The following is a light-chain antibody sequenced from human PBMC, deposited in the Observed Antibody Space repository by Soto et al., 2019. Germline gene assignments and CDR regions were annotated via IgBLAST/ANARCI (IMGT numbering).Light chain of an antibody. CDR2: VSSDGSH. V-gene: IGLV4-69*01. CDR3: QTWGTGIETV. J-gene: IGLJ3*02. CDR1: SGHINYA. Sequence: VLTQSPSASASLGASVKLTCTLSSGHINYAIAWHQQQPEKGPRYLMKVSSDGSHNKGDGIPDRFSGSSSGAERYLTISSLQSEDEADYYCQTWGTGIETVFGGGTKLTVL.